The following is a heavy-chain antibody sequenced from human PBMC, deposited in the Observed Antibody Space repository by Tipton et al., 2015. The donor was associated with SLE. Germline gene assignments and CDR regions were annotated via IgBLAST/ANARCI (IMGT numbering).Heavy chain of an antibody. V-gene: IGHV3-48*03. Sequence: GSLRLSCAASGFTFTTYEMTWVRRAPGKGLEWVSYINSRGTTISYADSVKGRFTISRDNAKNSLYLQMNSLRAEDTALYYCARVLSGYDNSRYYYLLDYWGQGTLVTVSS. CDR3: ARVLSGYDNSRYYYLLDY. CDR2: INSRGTTI. CDR1: GFTFTTYE. D-gene: IGHD3-22*01. J-gene: IGHJ4*02.